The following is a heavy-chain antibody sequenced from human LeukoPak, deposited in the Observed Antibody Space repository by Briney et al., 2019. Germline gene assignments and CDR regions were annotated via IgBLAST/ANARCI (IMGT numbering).Heavy chain of an antibody. CDR1: GYTFTSYD. V-gene: IGHV1-8*01. CDR3: ARGRRYYDSSGGKNADY. D-gene: IGHD3-22*01. J-gene: IGHJ4*02. Sequence: ASVKVSCKASGYTFTSYDINWVRQATGQGLEWMGWMNPNSGNTGYAQKFQGRVTMTRNTSISTAYMELSSLRSEDTAVYYCARGRRYYDSSGGKNADYWGQGTLVTVSS. CDR2: MNPNSGNT.